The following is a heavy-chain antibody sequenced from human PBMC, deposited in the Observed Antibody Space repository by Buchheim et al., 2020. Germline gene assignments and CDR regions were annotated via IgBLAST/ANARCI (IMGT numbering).Heavy chain of an antibody. CDR1: GXSINSPCYY. V-gene: IGHV4-39*01. CDR2: IYYSGIT. Sequence: QLQLQESGPGLVKPSETLSLACTVSGXSINSPCYYWDWIRQPPGKGLEWIGSIYYSGITYYNPSLKSRVTMSVDTSKNQFSLKLTSVTAADTAVYYCARLLHGSERRFDPWGQGTL. J-gene: IGHJ5*02. CDR3: ARLLHGSERRFDP. D-gene: IGHD3-10*01.